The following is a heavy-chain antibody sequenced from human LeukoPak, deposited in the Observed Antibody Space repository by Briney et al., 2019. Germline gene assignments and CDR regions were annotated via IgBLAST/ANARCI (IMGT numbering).Heavy chain of an antibody. CDR3: ARDKIGYSSSWYPDY. CDR1: GFTFSSYS. CDR2: ISSSSSYI. D-gene: IGHD6-13*01. J-gene: IGHJ4*02. Sequence: GGSLRLSCAASGFTFSSYSMNWVRQAPGKGLEWVSSISSSSSYIYYADSAKGRFTISRDNAKNSLYLQMNSLRAEDTAVYYCARDKIGYSSSWYPDYWGQGTLVTVSS. V-gene: IGHV3-21*01.